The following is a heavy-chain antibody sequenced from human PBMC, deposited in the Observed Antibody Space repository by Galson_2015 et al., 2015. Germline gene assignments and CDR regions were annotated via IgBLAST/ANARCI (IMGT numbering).Heavy chain of an antibody. CDR3: TRGPGYDSSGYYFDY. J-gene: IGHJ4*02. V-gene: IGHV3-49*03. Sequence: SLRLSCAASGFTFGDYAMSWFRQAPGKGLEWVGFIRSKAYGGTTEYAASVKGRFTISRDDSKSIAYLQMNSLKTEDTAVYYCTRGPGYDSSGYYFDYWGQGTLVTVSS. D-gene: IGHD3-22*01. CDR2: IRSKAYGGTT. CDR1: GFTFGDYA.